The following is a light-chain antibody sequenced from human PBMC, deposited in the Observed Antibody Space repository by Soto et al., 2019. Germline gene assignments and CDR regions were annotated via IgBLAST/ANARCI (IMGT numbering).Light chain of an antibody. V-gene: IGLV2-14*01. J-gene: IGLJ1*01. CDR3: SSYTSSSTLFYV. Sequence: QSVLTQPASVSGSPGQSITISCTGTSSDVGGYNYVSWYQQHPGKAPKLMIYDVSNRPSGVSNRFSGSKSGNTASLTISGLQAEDESDYYGSSYTSSSTLFYVFGPGTNLTVL. CDR1: SSDVGGYNY. CDR2: DVS.